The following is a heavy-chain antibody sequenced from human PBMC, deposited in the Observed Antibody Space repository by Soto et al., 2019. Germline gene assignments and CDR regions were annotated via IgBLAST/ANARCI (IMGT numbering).Heavy chain of an antibody. CDR3: AHHMRGRGGDY. CDR1: GFSLSTSEVG. J-gene: IGHJ4*02. Sequence: QITLEDSGPTLVKPTQTLTLTCTFSGFSLSTSEVGVGWIRQPPGKALEWLALIYRDDDKRYSPSLKSRLTITKDTSKNQVVLTMTNMDPVDTAAYYCAHHMRGRGGDYWGQGTLVTVSS. V-gene: IGHV2-5*02. CDR2: IYRDDDK. D-gene: IGHD3-16*01.